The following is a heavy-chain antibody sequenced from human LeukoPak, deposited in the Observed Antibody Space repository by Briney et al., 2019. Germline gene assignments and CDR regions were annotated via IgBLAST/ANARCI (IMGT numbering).Heavy chain of an antibody. D-gene: IGHD2/OR15-2a*01. Sequence: SETLSLTCTVSGGSISSSSYYWGWIRQPPGKGLEWIGSFYYSGSTYYNPSLKGRVTISVDTSKNQFPLNLSSMIAADTAVYYCARHEYFVNYWGQGTLVTVSS. J-gene: IGHJ4*02. V-gene: IGHV4-39*01. CDR1: GGSISSSSYY. CDR2: FYYSGST. CDR3: ARHEYFVNY.